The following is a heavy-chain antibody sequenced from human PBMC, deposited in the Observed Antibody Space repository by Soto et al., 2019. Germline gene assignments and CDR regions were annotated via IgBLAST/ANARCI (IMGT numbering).Heavy chain of an antibody. J-gene: IGHJ6*02. CDR1: GGTFSSYA. D-gene: IGHD5-18*01. CDR2: IIPIFGTA. CDR3: ASKGRGYSHGNNV. V-gene: IGHV1-69*13. Sequence: GASVKVSCKASGGTFSSYAISWVRQAPGQGLEWMGGIIPIFGTANYAQKFQGRVTITADESTSTAYMELSRLRSEDTAVYYCASKGRGYSHGNNVWGQGTTVTVSS.